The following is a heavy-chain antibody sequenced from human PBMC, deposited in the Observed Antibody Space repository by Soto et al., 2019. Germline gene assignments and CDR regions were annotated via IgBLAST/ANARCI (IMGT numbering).Heavy chain of an antibody. Sequence: GSLRLSCAASGFTFSDYGIDWIRQAPGKGLEWVAVISHEGGTQYYADSVRSRFTVSRDNSKNILYLQMDSLRPEDTAVYFCAKAGSTKVSRGDVYCGAGKLVTLSS. CDR1: GFTFSDYG. V-gene: IGHV3-30*18. D-gene: IGHD4-17*01. CDR3: AKAGSTKVSRGDVY. CDR2: ISHEGGTQ. J-gene: IGHJ4*02.